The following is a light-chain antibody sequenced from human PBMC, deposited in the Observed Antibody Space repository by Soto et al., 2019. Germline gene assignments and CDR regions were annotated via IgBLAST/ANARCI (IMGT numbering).Light chain of an antibody. CDR3: QQYNNWPRT. V-gene: IGKV3-15*01. J-gene: IGKJ1*01. Sequence: EIVIAQFPTTMSVSPVERHHLSCRASQSLRSNIAWYQQKPGQAPRLLIYDSFTRATGIPARFSGSGSGTEFTLTISSLQSEDFAVYYCQQYNNWPRTFGQGTKVDIK. CDR2: DSF. CDR1: QSLRSN.